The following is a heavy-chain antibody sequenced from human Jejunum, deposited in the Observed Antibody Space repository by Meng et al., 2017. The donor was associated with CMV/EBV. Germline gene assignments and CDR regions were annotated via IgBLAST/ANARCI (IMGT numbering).Heavy chain of an antibody. CDR3: ARDLVAATAPNN. Sequence: CAARGVAFSTYAMAWVRRAPGKGLEWVSSISAGSDYIYYADSVKGRFTVSRNNAKNSLYLQMNSLRAEDTAVYYCARDLVAATAPNNWGQGTLVTVSS. D-gene: IGHD1-26*01. V-gene: IGHV3-21*01. CDR1: GVAFSTYA. J-gene: IGHJ4*02. CDR2: ISAGSDYI.